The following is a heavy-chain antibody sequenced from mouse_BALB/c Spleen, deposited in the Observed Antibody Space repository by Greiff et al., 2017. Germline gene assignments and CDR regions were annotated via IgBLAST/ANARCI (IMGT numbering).Heavy chain of an antibody. D-gene: IGHD2-14*01. V-gene: IGHV1-4*02. CDR2: INPSGGYT. CDR1: GYTFTSYW. J-gene: IGHJ4*01. Sequence: QVQLQQSGAELARPGASVKLSCKASGYTFTSYWMQWVKQRPGQGLEWIGYINPSGGYTEYNQKFKDKTTLTADKSSSTAYMQLSSLTSEDSAVYYCARRYRYDFVDYWGQGTSVTVSS. CDR3: ARRYRYDFVDY.